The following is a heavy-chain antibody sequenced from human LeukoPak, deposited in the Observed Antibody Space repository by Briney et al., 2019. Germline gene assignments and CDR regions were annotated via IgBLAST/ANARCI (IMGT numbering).Heavy chain of an antibody. D-gene: IGHD1-26*01. CDR3: ARGVRAWELPSEGFDY. CDR2: IWYDGSNK. CDR1: GFTFNSYG. V-gene: IGHV3-33*01. J-gene: IGHJ4*02. Sequence: GRSLRLSCAASGFTFNSYGMHWVRQAPGKGLGWVALIWYDGSNKYYADSVKGRFTISRDNSKNTLYLQMSSLRAEDTAVYYCARGVRAWELPSEGFDYWGQGTLVTVSS.